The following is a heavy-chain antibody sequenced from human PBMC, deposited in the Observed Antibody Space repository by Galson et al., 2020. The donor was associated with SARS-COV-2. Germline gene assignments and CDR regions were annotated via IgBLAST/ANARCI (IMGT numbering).Heavy chain of an antibody. D-gene: IGHD3-22*01. CDR2: IHTTGST. CDR1: GGSISSGSYY. J-gene: IGHJ3*02. CDR3: ARSHDSSGNAFDI. V-gene: IGHV4-61*02. Sequence: SETLSLTCTVSGGSISSGSYYWSWIRQPAGKGLEWIGRIHTTGSTNYNPSLKSRVTISVDTSKNQFSLRRSSVTAADTAVYYCARSHDSSGNAFDIWGQGTMVTVSS.